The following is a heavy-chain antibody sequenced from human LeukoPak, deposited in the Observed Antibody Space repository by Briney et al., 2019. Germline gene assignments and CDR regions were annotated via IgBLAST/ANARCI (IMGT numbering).Heavy chain of an antibody. V-gene: IGHV3-30*04. D-gene: IGHD6-19*01. CDR3: AKGLQQWLGPTDY. CDR2: ISYDGTNK. Sequence: GRSLRLSCAASGFTFNNYAMHWVRQAPGKGLEWVAVISYDGTNKYYADSVKGRFTISRDNSKNTLYLQMNSLRAEDTAVYYCAKGLQQWLGPTDYWGQGTLVTVSS. CDR1: GFTFNNYA. J-gene: IGHJ4*02.